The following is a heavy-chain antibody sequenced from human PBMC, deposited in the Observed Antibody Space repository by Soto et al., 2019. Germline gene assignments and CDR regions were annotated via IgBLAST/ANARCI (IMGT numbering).Heavy chain of an antibody. Sequence: PSENLSLTCSVSGGSIDNGNYYWSWIRQHPEKGLEWIGYVHNSGTTLYNPSLKSRLLMSVDTSKNQFSLNQRSVTATDTAVYYCARHLGASFDPWGQGIPVTVSS. D-gene: IGHD7-27*01. CDR2: VHNSGTT. CDR1: GGSIDNGNYY. CDR3: ARHLGASFDP. J-gene: IGHJ5*02. V-gene: IGHV4-31*03.